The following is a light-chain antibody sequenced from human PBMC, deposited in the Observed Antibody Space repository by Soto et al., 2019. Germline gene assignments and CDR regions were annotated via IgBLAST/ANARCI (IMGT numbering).Light chain of an antibody. CDR1: QTISGR. CDR2: AAS. J-gene: IGKJ5*01. CDR3: QNYDSAPIT. V-gene: IGKV1-27*01. Sequence: DIMMTQSPSTLSATGGDRVTITCRASQTISGRLAWYQQKPGKAPKVLIYAASTLQPGVPSRFSGSGSGTDFTLSINSLQPDDFATYYCQNYDSAPITFCQGTRLEIK.